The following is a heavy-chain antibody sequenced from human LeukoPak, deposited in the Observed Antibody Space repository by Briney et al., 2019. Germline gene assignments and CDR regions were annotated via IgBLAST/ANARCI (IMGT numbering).Heavy chain of an antibody. J-gene: IGHJ4*02. CDR3: ARGRALNGSGSYSFYY. CDR2: INHSGST. CDR1: GGSFSGYY. V-gene: IGHV4-34*01. D-gene: IGHD3-10*01. Sequence: SETLSLTCAVYGGSFSGYYWSWIRQPPGKGLEWIGEINHSGSTNYNPSLKSRVTISVDTSKNQFSLKLSSVTATDTAVYYCARGRALNGSGSYSFYYWGQGTLVTVSS.